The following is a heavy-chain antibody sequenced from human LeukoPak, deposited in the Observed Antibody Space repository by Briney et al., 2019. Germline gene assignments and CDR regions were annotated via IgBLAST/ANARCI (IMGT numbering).Heavy chain of an antibody. CDR1: GGSISSHD. D-gene: IGHD3-3*01. V-gene: IGHV4-59*11. Sequence: PSETLSLTCTVSGGSISSHDWSWIRQPPGKGLEWIGYIYYSGSTNYNPSLQSRVTISVDTSKNQFSLKLSSVTAADTAVYYCARVPLSGYKAYYYYMDVWGKGTTVTVSS. J-gene: IGHJ6*03. CDR3: ARVPLSGYKAYYYYMDV. CDR2: IYYSGST.